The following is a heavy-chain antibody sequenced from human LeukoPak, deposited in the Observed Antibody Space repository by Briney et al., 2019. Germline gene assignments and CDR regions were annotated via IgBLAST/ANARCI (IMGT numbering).Heavy chain of an antibody. V-gene: IGHV1-2*06. Sequence: ASVKVSCKASGYTFTGYYMHWVRRAPGQGLEWMGRINPNSGGTNYAQKFQGRVTMTRDTSISTAYMELSRLRSDDTAVYYCARDTQILRFLEWLSEDYYYYYMDVWGKGTTVTVSS. D-gene: IGHD3-3*01. CDR2: INPNSGGT. J-gene: IGHJ6*03. CDR3: ARDTQILRFLEWLSEDYYYYYMDV. CDR1: GYTFTGYY.